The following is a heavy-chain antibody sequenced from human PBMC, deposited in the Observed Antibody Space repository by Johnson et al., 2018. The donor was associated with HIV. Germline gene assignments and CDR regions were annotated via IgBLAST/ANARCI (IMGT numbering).Heavy chain of an antibody. J-gene: IGHJ3*02. Sequence: QMQLVESGGGLVQPGGSLRLSCAASGFTFSSYGMHWVRQAPGKGLEWVAFIRYDGSNKYYADSVKGRFTISRDNSKNTLYLQMNSLRAEDTAVYYCAKGGSAVAVAFDIWGQGTMVTVSS. CDR2: IRYDGSNK. V-gene: IGHV3-30*02. CDR3: AKGGSAVAVAFDI. CDR1: GFTFSSYG. D-gene: IGHD6-19*01.